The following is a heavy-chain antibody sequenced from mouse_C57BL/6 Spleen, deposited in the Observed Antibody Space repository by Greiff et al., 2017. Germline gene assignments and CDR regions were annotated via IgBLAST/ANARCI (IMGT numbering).Heavy chain of an antibody. Sequence: EVKLQESGPGLVKPSQSLSLTCSVTGYSITSGYYWNWIRQFPGNKLEWMGYLSYDGSHNYNPSLTNRISITRDTSKNQFFLKLNSVTTEYPATYYCARDPYYYGSSYVRYFDVWGTGTTVTVSS. J-gene: IGHJ1*03. CDR3: ARDPYYYGSSYVRYFDV. CDR2: LSYDGSH. CDR1: GYSITSGYY. D-gene: IGHD1-1*01. V-gene: IGHV3-6*01.